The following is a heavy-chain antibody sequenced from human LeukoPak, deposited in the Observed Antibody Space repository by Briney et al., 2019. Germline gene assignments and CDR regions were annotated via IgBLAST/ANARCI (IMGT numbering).Heavy chain of an antibody. Sequence: GESLKISCKGSGYSFTSYWIGWVRQMPGKGLEWMGIIYPGDSDTRYSPSFQGQVTISADKSISTAYLQWSSLKASDTAMYYCARRLYSSGWYRPYFDYWGQGTLVTVSP. V-gene: IGHV5-51*01. CDR1: GYSFTSYW. J-gene: IGHJ4*02. CDR2: IYPGDSDT. D-gene: IGHD6-19*01. CDR3: ARRLYSSGWYRPYFDY.